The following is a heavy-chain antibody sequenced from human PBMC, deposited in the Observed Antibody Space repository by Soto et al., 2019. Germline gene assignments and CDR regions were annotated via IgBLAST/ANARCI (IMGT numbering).Heavy chain of an antibody. CDR3: ARGNELIFDY. J-gene: IGHJ4*02. CDR2: VSHTGGP. V-gene: IGHV4-59*01. CDR1: GGPLTPYH. D-gene: IGHD3-10*01. Sequence: QVQLPESGPGLVKPSETLSLTCTVSGGPLTPYHWYWIRLPPGKGLEVLGFVSHTGGPKYSPSLDGRLTISRDPSKSQVALELRSVTAADTALYYWARGNELIFDYWGPGILVTASS.